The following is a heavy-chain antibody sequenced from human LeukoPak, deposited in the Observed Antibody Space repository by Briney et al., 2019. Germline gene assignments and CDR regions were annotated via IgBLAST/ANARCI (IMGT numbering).Heavy chain of an antibody. CDR1: GGSISNSGYY. D-gene: IGHD3-22*01. Sequence: SETLSLTCTVSGGSISNSGYYWGWIRQPPGKGLEWIGNIYYSGSTYYNPSLKSRVTISVDTSKNQFSLKLSSVTAADTAVYYCAKTYYYDPFDFWGQGTLLTVSS. V-gene: IGHV4-39*01. CDR3: AKTYYYDPFDF. J-gene: IGHJ4*02. CDR2: IYYSGST.